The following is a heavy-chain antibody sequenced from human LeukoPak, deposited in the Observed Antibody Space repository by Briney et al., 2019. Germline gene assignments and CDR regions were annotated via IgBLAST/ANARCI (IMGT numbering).Heavy chain of an antibody. CDR2: ISWNSGSI. CDR1: GFTFDDYA. V-gene: IGHV3-9*01. D-gene: IGHD6-19*01. CDR3: ARDRGSGWYPIYYFDY. Sequence: GGSLRLPCAASGFTFDDYAMHWVRQAPGKGLEWVSGISWNSGSIGYADSVKGRFTISRDNAKNSLYLQMNSLRAEDTAVYYCARDRGSGWYPIYYFDYWGQGTLVTVSS. J-gene: IGHJ4*02.